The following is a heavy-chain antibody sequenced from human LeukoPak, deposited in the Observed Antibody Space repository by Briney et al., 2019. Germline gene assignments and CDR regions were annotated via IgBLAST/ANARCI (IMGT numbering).Heavy chain of an antibody. CDR2: ISSSSSYI. V-gene: IGHV3-21*06. CDR1: GFTFSSYN. D-gene: IGHD3-10*01. Sequence: GGSLRLSCAASGFTFSSYNMNWVRQAPGKGLEWVSSISSSSSYIYYADSMKGRFTISGDNAKNSLYLQMNSLRAEDTAVYYCARERDYYGLEHWGQGTLVTVSS. J-gene: IGHJ1*01. CDR3: ARERDYYGLEH.